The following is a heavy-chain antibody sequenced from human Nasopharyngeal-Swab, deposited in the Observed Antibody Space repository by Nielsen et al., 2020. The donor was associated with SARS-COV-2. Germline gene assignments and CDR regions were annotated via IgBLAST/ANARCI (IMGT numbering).Heavy chain of an antibody. V-gene: IGHV3-53*01. CDR1: GFAVIGNY. D-gene: IGHD5-24*01. J-gene: IGHJ4*02. CDR2: MYAGGDI. Sequence: GGSLRLSCAASGFAVIGNYMSGFRQAPGKGLEWVSVMYAGGDIYYADSVKGRFTISRDSSKNTLYLQMNSLRVEDTALYYCARDRRDVDNQWGQGTLVTVSS. CDR3: ARDRRDVDNQ.